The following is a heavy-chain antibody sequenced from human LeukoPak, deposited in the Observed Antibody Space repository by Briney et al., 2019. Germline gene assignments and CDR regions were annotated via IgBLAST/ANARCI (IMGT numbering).Heavy chain of an antibody. CDR2: VGGRGVKT. J-gene: IGHJ4*02. CDR3: AKRGDCSGTCTYDY. CDR1: GFTFSNYA. Sequence: GGSLRLSCAASGFTFSNYAIRWVRQAPGKGLEWVSIVGGRGVKTYYADSVKGRFTISRDNSKNTVYLQMNSLRAEDTAVYYCAKRGDCSGTCTYDYWGQGTLVTVSS. D-gene: IGHD2-2*01. V-gene: IGHV3-23*01.